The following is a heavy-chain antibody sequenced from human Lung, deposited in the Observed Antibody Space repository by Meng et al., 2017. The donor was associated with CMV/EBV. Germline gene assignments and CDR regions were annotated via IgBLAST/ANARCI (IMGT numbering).Heavy chain of an antibody. D-gene: IGHD5-24*01. CDR1: GFNFNNYG. J-gene: IGHJ4*02. Sequence: SXVGSGFNFNNYGINWVRRAPGKGMEWVANINEDGSETYYLDCVKGRFTISRENAKNSLLLQMNSLGADDTAVYYCARDPRGDGGVTFDYWGQGIXGTVSS. V-gene: IGHV3-7*01. CDR3: ARDPRGDGGVTFDY. CDR2: INEDGSET.